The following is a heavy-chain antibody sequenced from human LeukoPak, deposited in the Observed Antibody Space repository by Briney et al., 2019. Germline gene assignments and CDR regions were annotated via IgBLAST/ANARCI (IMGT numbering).Heavy chain of an antibody. CDR1: GFTFSSYS. CDR2: IKQDGSEK. Sequence: GGSLRLSCAASGFTFSSYSMNWVRQAPGKGLEWVANIKQDGSEKYYVDSVKGRFTISRDNAKNSLYLQMNSLRAEDTAVYYCARDGIVVVPAARVYHTASWGQGTLVTVSS. V-gene: IGHV3-7*01. J-gene: IGHJ5*02. CDR3: ARDGIVVVPAARVYHTAS. D-gene: IGHD2-2*01.